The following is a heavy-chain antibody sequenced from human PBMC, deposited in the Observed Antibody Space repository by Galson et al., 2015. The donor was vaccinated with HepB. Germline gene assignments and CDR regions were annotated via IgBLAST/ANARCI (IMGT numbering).Heavy chain of an antibody. Sequence: SLRLSCAASGFTFSSYGMHWVRQAPGKGLEWVAVIWYDGSNKYYADSVKGRFTISRDNSKNTLYLQMNSLRAEDTAVYYCAREREDIVVVVAATPYRNYNWFGPWGQGTLVTVSS. J-gene: IGHJ5*02. CDR2: IWYDGSNK. D-gene: IGHD2-15*01. V-gene: IGHV3-33*01. CDR1: GFTFSSYG. CDR3: AREREDIVVVVAATPYRNYNWFGP.